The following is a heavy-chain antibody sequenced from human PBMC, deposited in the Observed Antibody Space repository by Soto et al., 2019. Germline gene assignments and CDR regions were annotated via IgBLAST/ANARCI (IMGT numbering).Heavy chain of an antibody. V-gene: IGHV4-39*01. CDR2: FYYNGFT. D-gene: IGHD3-3*01. CDR3: ARQDDFWSGSNWFDP. Sequence: PSETLSLTCTVSGGSITNTNYYWGWIRPPPGKGLEWIGNFYYNGFTYYTPSLKSRVTMLVDTSKNHFSLKMTYVTAADTAVYYCARQDDFWSGSNWFDPWGQGTLVTVSS. J-gene: IGHJ5*02. CDR1: GGSITNTNYY.